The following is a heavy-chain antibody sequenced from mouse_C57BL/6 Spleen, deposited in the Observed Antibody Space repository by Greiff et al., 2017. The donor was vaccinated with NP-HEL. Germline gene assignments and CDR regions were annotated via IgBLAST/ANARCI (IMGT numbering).Heavy chain of an antibody. CDR3: ARELRLRSPYFDY. Sequence: QVQLQQPGTELVKPGASVKLSCKASGYTFTSYWMHWVKPRPGQGLEWIGNINPSNGGTNYNEKFKSKATLTVDKSSSTAYMQLSSLTSEDSAVYYCARELRLRSPYFDYWGQGTTLTVSS. CDR2: INPSNGGT. J-gene: IGHJ2*01. D-gene: IGHD3-2*02. V-gene: IGHV1-53*01. CDR1: GYTFTSYW.